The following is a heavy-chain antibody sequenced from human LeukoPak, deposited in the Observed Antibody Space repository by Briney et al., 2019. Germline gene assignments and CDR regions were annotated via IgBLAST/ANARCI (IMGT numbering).Heavy chain of an antibody. D-gene: IGHD3-22*01. V-gene: IGHV1-69*06. CDR3: ARGAEDSSGYYLNYYYYYMDV. CDR1: GGTFSSYA. Sequence: ASVKVSCKASGGTFSSYAISWVRQAPGQGLEWMGRIIPIFGTANYAQKFQGRVTITADKSTSTAYMELSSLRSEGTAVYYCARGAEDSSGYYLNYYYYYMDVWGKGTTVTVSS. J-gene: IGHJ6*03. CDR2: IIPIFGTA.